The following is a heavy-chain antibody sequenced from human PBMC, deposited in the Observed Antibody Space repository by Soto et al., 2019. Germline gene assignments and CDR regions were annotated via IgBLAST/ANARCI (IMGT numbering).Heavy chain of an antibody. Sequence: GWSLRLSCAASGFTFSTYAMNWVRQAPGKGLEWVSAISGGGGSTYYADSVKGRVTISRDNSKNTLYLQMNSLRAEDTAVYYCAKVSLGALTFTDYYYYGLDVWGQGTTVTVSS. D-gene: IGHD1-26*01. CDR1: GFTFSTYA. CDR3: AKVSLGALTFTDYYYYGLDV. CDR2: ISGGGGST. J-gene: IGHJ6*02. V-gene: IGHV3-23*01.